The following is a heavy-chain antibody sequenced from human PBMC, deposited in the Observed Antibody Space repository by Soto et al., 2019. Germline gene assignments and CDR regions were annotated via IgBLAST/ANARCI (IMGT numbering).Heavy chain of an antibody. CDR2: IIPILGIA. D-gene: IGHD3-10*01. CDR3: ARDLRAYYYGSGSGAPTSYWYFDL. CDR1: GGTFSSYT. V-gene: IGHV1-69*08. Sequence: QVQLVQSGAEVKKPGSSVKVSCKASGGTFSSYTISWVRQAPGQGLEWMGRIIPILGIANYAQKFQGRVTITADKSTSTAYMELSSLRSEDTAVYYCARDLRAYYYGSGSGAPTSYWYFDLWGRGTLVTVSS. J-gene: IGHJ2*01.